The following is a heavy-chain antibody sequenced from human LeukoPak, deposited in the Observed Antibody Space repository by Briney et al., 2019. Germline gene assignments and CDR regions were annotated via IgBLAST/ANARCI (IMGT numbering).Heavy chain of an antibody. V-gene: IGHV1-2*02. CDR1: GYTFTGYY. J-gene: IGHJ6*02. Sequence: ASVKVSCKASGYTFTGYYMHWVRQAPGQGLEWMGWINPNSGGTNYAQKFQGRVTMTRDTSISTAYMELSRLRSDDTAVYYCARALYSSGWRNGMDVWGQGTTVTVSS. D-gene: IGHD6-19*01. CDR3: ARALYSSGWRNGMDV. CDR2: INPNSGGT.